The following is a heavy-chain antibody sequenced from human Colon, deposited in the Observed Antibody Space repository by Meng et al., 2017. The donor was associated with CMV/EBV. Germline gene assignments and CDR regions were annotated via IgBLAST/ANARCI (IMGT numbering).Heavy chain of an antibody. CDR1: GFAFSESG. Sequence: SLMISCVASGFAFSESGMHWIRQSPGKGLEWVAGITWTSGSTGYADSVRGRFTISRDNAKNSLYLQMNSLRLDDTALYYCAKDLSKYASLPMDLWGQGTPVTVSS. V-gene: IGHV3-9*01. D-gene: IGHD2-2*01. CDR3: AKDLSKYASLPMDL. J-gene: IGHJ5*02. CDR2: ITWTSGST.